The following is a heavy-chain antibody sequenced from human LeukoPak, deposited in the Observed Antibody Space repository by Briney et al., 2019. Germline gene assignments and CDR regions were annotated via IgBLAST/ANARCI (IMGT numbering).Heavy chain of an antibody. CDR1: GFTFSSYG. V-gene: IGHV3-30*02. J-gene: IGHJ5*02. CDR2: IRYDGSNK. D-gene: IGHD1-26*01. Sequence: GGSLRLSCAASGFTFSSYGMHWVRQAPGKGLEWVAFIRYDGSNKYYADSVKGRFTISRDNSKNTLYLQMNSLRAEDTAVFYCAKGYEWELIWFDPWGQGTLVTVSS. CDR3: AKGYEWELIWFDP.